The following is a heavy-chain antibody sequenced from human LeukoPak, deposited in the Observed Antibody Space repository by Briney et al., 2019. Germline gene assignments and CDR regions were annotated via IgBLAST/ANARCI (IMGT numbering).Heavy chain of an antibody. J-gene: IGHJ4*02. D-gene: IGHD6-6*01. V-gene: IGHV1-8*01. CDR1: GYTFTSYD. Sequence: GASVKVSCKASGYTFTSYDINWVRQATGQGLEWMGWMNPNSGNTGYAQKFRGRVTMTRNTSISTAYMELSSLRSEDTAVYYCARGSSSSSSFDYWGQGTLVTVSS. CDR2: MNPNSGNT. CDR3: ARGSSSSSSFDY.